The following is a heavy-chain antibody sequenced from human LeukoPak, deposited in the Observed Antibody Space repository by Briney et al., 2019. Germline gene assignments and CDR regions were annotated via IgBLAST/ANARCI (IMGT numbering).Heavy chain of an antibody. J-gene: IGHJ6*03. CDR1: GYTSTSYY. Sequence: SVKVSCKASGYTSTSYYMHWVRQAPGQGLEWMGGIIPIFGTANYAQKFQGRVTITADESTSTAYMELSSLRSEDTAVYYCASRTHRYCSSTSCYIGPDYYYYYMDVWGKGTTVTISS. CDR2: IIPIFGTA. D-gene: IGHD2-2*02. CDR3: ASRTHRYCSSTSCYIGPDYYYYYMDV. V-gene: IGHV1-69*13.